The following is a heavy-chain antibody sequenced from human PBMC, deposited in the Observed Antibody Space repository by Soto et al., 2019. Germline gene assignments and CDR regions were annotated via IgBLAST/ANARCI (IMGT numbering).Heavy chain of an antibody. Sequence: EEQLLESGGGLVQPGGSLRLSCAASGFNFGSYAMGWVRQAPGKGLEWVSGVSRSGGSPYYADSVKGRLTISKDKSKNTLYLDLNNLRPEDTAVYFCVKGKESGYRGAFDSWGQGTMVTVSS. D-gene: IGHD5-18*01. J-gene: IGHJ4*02. CDR3: VKGKESGYRGAFDS. CDR2: VSRSGGSP. V-gene: IGHV3-23*01. CDR1: GFNFGSYA.